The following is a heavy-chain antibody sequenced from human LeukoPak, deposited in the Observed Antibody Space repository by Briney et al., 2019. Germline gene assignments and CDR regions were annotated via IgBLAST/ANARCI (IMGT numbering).Heavy chain of an antibody. Sequence: MPSETLSLTCTVSGGSISSYYWSWIRQPPGKGLEWIGYIYYSGSTNYNPSLKSRVTISVDTSKNQFSLKLSSVTAADTAVYYCARSVEGYCSGGSCYSYYYYMDVWGKGTTVTVSS. J-gene: IGHJ6*03. CDR1: GGSISSYY. CDR3: ARSVEGYCSGGSCYSYYYYMDV. V-gene: IGHV4-59*01. D-gene: IGHD2-15*01. CDR2: IYYSGST.